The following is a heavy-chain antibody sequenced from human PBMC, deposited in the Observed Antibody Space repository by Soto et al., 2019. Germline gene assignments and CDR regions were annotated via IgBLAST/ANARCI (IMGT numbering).Heavy chain of an antibody. CDR1: GFSFSSSA. Sequence: PGGSLRLSCAASGFSFSSSAMSWVRQAPGKGLEWVSAISGSGGSTYYADSVKGRFTISRDNSKNTLYLQMNSLRAEDTAVYYCAPRPYCSGGSCYPPNFDYWGQGTLVTVSS. CDR2: ISGSGGST. CDR3: APRPYCSGGSCYPPNFDY. V-gene: IGHV3-23*01. J-gene: IGHJ4*02. D-gene: IGHD2-15*01.